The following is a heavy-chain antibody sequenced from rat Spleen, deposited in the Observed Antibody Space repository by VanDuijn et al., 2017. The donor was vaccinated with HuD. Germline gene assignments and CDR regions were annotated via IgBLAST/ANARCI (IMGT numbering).Heavy chain of an antibody. Sequence: EVQMVESGGGLVQPGRSLKLSCAASGFTFSNYDLARVRQAPAWGLEWVASINFDGSGTSYRDSVKGRFTISRDDAKSSLYLQMDSLRSEDTATYYCAREEHYFDYWGQGVMVTVSS. CDR1: GFTFSNYD. CDR3: AREEHYFDY. CDR2: INFDGSGT. J-gene: IGHJ2*01. V-gene: IGHV5-29*01.